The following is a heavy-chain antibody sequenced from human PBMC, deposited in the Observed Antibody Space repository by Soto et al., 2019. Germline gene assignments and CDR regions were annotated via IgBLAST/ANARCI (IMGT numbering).Heavy chain of an antibody. J-gene: IGHJ6*02. Sequence: GGSLRLSCVASGFTFTSYWMSWVRQAPGKGLEWVANIKGDGSEKRYVDSVKGRLTISRDNAKNSVYLQMNSLRVEDTALYYCGRDEVRNGVGVWGQGTTVTVSS. V-gene: IGHV3-7*01. CDR1: GFTFTSYW. CDR3: GRDEVRNGVGV. CDR2: IKGDGSEK.